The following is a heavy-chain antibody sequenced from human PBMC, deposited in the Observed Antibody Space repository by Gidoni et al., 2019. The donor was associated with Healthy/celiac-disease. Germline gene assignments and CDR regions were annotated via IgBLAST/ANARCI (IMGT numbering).Heavy chain of an antibody. CDR3: AKGPGYCSSTSCSAIGYYYYYMDV. J-gene: IGHJ6*03. V-gene: IGHV3-23*01. D-gene: IGHD2-2*03. Sequence: EVQLLESGGGLVQPGGSLRLSCAASGFNFSSYAMRWVRQAPGKGLEWVSAISGSGGSTYYADSVKGRFTISRDNSKNTLYLQMNSLRAEDTAVYYCAKGPGYCSSTSCSAIGYYYYYMDVWGKGTTVTVSS. CDR2: ISGSGGST. CDR1: GFNFSSYA.